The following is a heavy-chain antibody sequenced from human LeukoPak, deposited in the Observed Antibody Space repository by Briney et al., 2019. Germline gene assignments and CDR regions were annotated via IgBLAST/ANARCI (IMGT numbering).Heavy chain of an antibody. V-gene: IGHV2-70*11. J-gene: IGHJ3*02. Sequence: SGPALINPTQTLTLTCTFSGFSLSTGEMSVSWVRQPPGKALEWLARIDWDDDKYYSTSLKTRLTISKDTSKNQVVLTMTNMDPVDTATYYCARKLYGSGSSNGFDITGQGTMVTVSS. CDR2: IDWDDDK. D-gene: IGHD3-10*01. CDR1: GFSLSTGEMS. CDR3: ARKLYGSGSSNGFDI.